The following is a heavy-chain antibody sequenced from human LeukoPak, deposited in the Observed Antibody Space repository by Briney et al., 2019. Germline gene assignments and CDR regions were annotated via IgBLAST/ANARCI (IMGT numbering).Heavy chain of an antibody. CDR3: AHRSSRYSSSCFDY. D-gene: IGHD6-13*01. V-gene: IGHV2-5*02. CDR1: GFSLSTSGVG. J-gene: IGHJ4*02. CDR2: IYWDGDK. Sequence: KTGPTLVNPTQTLTLTCTFSGFSLSTSGVGVGWIRQPPGKALEWLALIYWDGDKRYSPSLKSRLTITKDTSKNQVALTMTNMDPVDTATYYCAHRSSRYSSSCFDYWGQGTLVTVSS.